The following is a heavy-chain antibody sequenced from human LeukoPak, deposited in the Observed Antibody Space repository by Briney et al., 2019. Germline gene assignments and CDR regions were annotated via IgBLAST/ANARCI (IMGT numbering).Heavy chain of an antibody. Sequence: GGSLRLSCAASGFTFSSYGMHWVRQAPGKGLEWVAVTSYDGSNKYYADSVKGRFTISRDNSKNTLYLQMNSLRAEDTAVYYCAKVILAVDIVATPELGIDYWGQGTLVTVSS. V-gene: IGHV3-30*18. J-gene: IGHJ4*02. CDR3: AKVILAVDIVATPELGIDY. CDR1: GFTFSSYG. D-gene: IGHD5-12*01. CDR2: TSYDGSNK.